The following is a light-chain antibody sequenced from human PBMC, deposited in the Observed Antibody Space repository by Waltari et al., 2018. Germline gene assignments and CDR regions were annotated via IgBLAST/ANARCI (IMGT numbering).Light chain of an antibody. CDR1: STDLASYNL. CDR2: EAT. V-gene: IGLV2-23*01. Sequence: QSALSQPASVSGSPGQSLTITCTGASTDLASYNLVAWYQHHPNRAPKPILYEATKRPSGISHRFSGAKSGATASLRISGLQADDEADYYCCSYTGSSTSYGCGGGTKVTVL. J-gene: IGLJ1*01. CDR3: CSYTGSSTSYG.